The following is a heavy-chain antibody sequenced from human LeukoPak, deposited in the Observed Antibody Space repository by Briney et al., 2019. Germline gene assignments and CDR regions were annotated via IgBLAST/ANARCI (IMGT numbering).Heavy chain of an antibody. CDR2: IYTSGST. Sequence: SQTLSLTCTVSGGSINSDSYYWSWIRKPAGKGLEWIGRIYTSGSTNYNPSLKSRVTISVDTSKNQFSLKLSSVTAADTAVYYCARGAYYYDILTGADYWGQGTLVTVSS. CDR3: ARGAYYYDILTGADY. D-gene: IGHD3-9*01. V-gene: IGHV4-61*02. CDR1: GGSINSDSYY. J-gene: IGHJ4*02.